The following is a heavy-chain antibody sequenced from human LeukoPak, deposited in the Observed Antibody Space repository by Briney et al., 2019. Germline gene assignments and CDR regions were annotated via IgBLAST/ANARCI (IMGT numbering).Heavy chain of an antibody. J-gene: IGHJ4*02. V-gene: IGHV4-59*01. D-gene: IGHD3-22*01. Sequence: SETLSLTCTVSGGSISSYYWSWIRQPPGKGLEWIGYIYYSGSTSYNPSLKSRVTISVDTSKNQFSLKLSSVTAARTAVYYCARGYYYDSSGYYPFDYWGQGTLVTVSS. CDR3: ARGYYYDSSGYYPFDY. CDR2: IYYSGST. CDR1: GGSISSYY.